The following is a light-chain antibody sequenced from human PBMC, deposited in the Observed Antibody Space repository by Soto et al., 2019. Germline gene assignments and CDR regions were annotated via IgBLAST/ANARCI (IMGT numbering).Light chain of an antibody. CDR2: GAS. V-gene: IGKV3-15*01. CDR3: QQYNDWPPFT. CDR1: QSVSTN. J-gene: IGKJ3*01. Sequence: EIVMTQSPATLSVSPGERATLSCRASQSVSTNLAWYRQKPGQAPRLLIYGASTRATGIPVRFSGSGSGTEFTLTINSLQSEDFAVYYCQQYNDWPPFTFGPGTTVDIK.